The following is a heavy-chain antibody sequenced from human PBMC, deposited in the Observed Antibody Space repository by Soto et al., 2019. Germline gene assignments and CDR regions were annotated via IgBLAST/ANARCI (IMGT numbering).Heavy chain of an antibody. Sequence: EVQLVESGGDLVQPGGSLKLSCVASGFAFNDSTIHWVRQASGKGLEWLGRMRGRRNNYAAAYGATVKGRSTMSRDDSQDTDFQQNNLLRTKDTAVYYRTAAVGHFGVPTNGGVYYTYYIDVWGKGSTVTVSS. D-gene: IGHD3-3*01. CDR1: GFAFNDST. CDR2: MRGRRNNYAA. J-gene: IGHJ6*03. V-gene: IGHV3-73*01. CDR3: TAAVGHFGVPTNGGVYYTYYIDV.